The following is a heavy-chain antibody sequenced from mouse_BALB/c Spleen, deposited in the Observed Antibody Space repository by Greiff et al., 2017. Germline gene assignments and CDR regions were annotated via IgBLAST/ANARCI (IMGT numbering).Heavy chain of an antibody. CDR2: ISYSGST. J-gene: IGHJ1*01. CDR3: ARGYYGSSYDWYFDV. CDR1: GYSITSDYA. V-gene: IGHV3-2*02. D-gene: IGHD1-1*01. Sequence: DVKLQESGPGLVKPSQSLSLTCTVTGYSITSDYAWHWIRQFPGNKLEWMGYISYSGSTSYNPSLKSRISITRDTSKNQFFLQLNSVTTEDTATYYCARGYYGSSYDWYFDVWGAGTTVTVSS.